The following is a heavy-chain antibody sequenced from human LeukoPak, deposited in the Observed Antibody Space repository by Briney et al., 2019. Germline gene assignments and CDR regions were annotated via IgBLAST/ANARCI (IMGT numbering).Heavy chain of an antibody. CDR3: ARESGATTYSFGAFDI. V-gene: IGHV3-74*01. CDR1: GFIFSSYW. Sequence: GGSLRVSCAASGFIFSSYWMYWVRQAPGEGLVWVSRIKTDGSSTSYADSVKGRFTISRDNAKNTLYLQMNSLRAEDTAVYYCARESGATTYSFGAFDIWGQGTMVTVSS. D-gene: IGHD1-26*01. J-gene: IGHJ3*02. CDR2: IKTDGSST.